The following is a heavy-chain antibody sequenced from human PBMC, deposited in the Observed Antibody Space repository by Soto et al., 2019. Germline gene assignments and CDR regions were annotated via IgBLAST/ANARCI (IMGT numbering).Heavy chain of an antibody. D-gene: IGHD1-7*01. Sequence: PSQAHPISDASSGNKLSCHIADWNLIRKSPSRGLEWLGRTYYRSKWYNDYAVSVKSRITINPDTSKNQFSLQLNSVTPEDTAVYYWASFTKANNNWNSVYFDDWGQGTLVTVSS. CDR2: TYYRSKWYN. CDR3: ASFTKANNNWNSVYFDD. J-gene: IGHJ4*02. V-gene: IGHV6-1*01. CDR1: GNKLSCHIAD.